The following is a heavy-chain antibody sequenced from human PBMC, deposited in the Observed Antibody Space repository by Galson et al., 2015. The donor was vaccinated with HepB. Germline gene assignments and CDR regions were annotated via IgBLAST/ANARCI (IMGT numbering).Heavy chain of an antibody. CDR3: ARDHWSSGWYVFDY. Sequence: SLRLSCAASGFTFSSYAMHWVRQAPGKGLEWVAVISYDGSNKYYADSVKGRFTISRDNSKNTLYLQMNSLRAEDTAVYYCARDHWSSGWYVFDYWGQGTLVTVSS. V-gene: IGHV3-30-3*01. D-gene: IGHD6-19*01. CDR2: ISYDGSNK. J-gene: IGHJ4*02. CDR1: GFTFSSYA.